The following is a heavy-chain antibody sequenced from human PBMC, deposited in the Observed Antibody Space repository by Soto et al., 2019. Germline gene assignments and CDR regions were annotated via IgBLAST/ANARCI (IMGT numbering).Heavy chain of an antibody. D-gene: IGHD2-2*01. CDR2: IIPIFGTA. J-gene: IGHJ6*02. Sequence: QVQLVQSGAEVKKPGSSVKVSCKASGGTFSRYAISWVRQAPGQGLEWMGGIIPIFGTANYAQKFQGRVTITADESTSKAYMELSSLRSEDTAVYYCATQLNIVVVPAAISGLQGYGMDVWGQGTTVTVSS. CDR3: ATQLNIVVVPAAISGLQGYGMDV. CDR1: GGTFSRYA. V-gene: IGHV1-69*01.